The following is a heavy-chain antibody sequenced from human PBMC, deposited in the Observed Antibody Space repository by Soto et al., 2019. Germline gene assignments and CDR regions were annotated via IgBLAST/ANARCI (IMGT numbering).Heavy chain of an antibody. V-gene: IGHV1-69*01. Sequence: QVHLVQSGAEVKKPGSSVKVSCKASGGSFSNYIFAWVRQAPGQGLEWMGGTIPMFATAQYAQKLQGRVTITAAESTSKVYMDLTSLTSDDTAVYYCARGLFGQQWLVGFDTWGQGTLVTVSS. CDR2: TIPMFATA. CDR1: GGSFSNYI. D-gene: IGHD6-19*01. CDR3: ARGLFGQQWLVGFDT. J-gene: IGHJ4*02.